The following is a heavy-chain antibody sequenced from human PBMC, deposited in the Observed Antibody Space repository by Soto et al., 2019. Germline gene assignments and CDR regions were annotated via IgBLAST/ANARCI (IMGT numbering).Heavy chain of an antibody. J-gene: IGHJ6*03. CDR2: INHSGST. Sequence: QVQLQQWGAGLLKPSETLSLTCAVYGGSFSGYYWSWIRQPPGKGLEWIGEINHSGSTNYNPSLNSRVTISVDTSKNQFSLTLSSVTAADTAVYYCATGEVLLSFYLDVWGKGTTVTVSS. V-gene: IGHV4-34*01. CDR3: ATGEVLLSFYLDV. D-gene: IGHD3-10*01. CDR1: GGSFSGYY.